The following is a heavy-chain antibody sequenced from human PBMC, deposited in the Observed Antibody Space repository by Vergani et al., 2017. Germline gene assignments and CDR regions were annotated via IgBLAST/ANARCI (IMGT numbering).Heavy chain of an antibody. CDR3: AKNPGISTTRHYYAMDV. V-gene: IGHV3-11*04. D-gene: IGHD1-1*01. J-gene: IGHJ6*04. Sequence: LEESGGGSVKPGGSLRLSCAASGFKFSDHYMSWVRQAPGKGLEWVSHISPGASTVSYTDSVTGRFTVSRDNDNNSLCLDMTTLTVEDTAVYYCAKNPGISTTRHYYAMDVGGKGTTVTVSS. CDR2: ISPGASTV. CDR1: GFKFSDHY.